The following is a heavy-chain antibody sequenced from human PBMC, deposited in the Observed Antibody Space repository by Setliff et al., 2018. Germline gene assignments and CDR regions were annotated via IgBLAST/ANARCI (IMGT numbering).Heavy chain of an antibody. V-gene: IGHV1-69*05. Sequence: SVKVSCKTSGGTFKNHAISWVRQAPGQGLEWMGGTIPMFDRPNYAQKFQGRVTMTTDTSTSTAYMELRSLRSDDTAVYYCSRLVRYCTTTTCQSVPGAEVWGQGTLVTVSS. CDR2: TIPMFDRP. CDR3: SRLVRYCTTTTCQSVPGAEV. CDR1: GGTFKNHA. D-gene: IGHD2-8*01. J-gene: IGHJ4*02.